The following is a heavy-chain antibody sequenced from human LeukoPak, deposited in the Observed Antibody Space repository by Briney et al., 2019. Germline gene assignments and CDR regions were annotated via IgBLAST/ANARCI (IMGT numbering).Heavy chain of an antibody. J-gene: IGHJ6*03. CDR1: GGSISTSYY. D-gene: IGHD5-12*01. CDR3: ARGGATLRYYYYMDV. V-gene: IGHV4-39*07. Sequence: SETLSLTCTVSGGSISTSYYWGWIRQPPGKGLEWIGSIYYSGSTYYNPSLKSRVTISLDTSKNQFSLKLSSVTAADTAVYYCARGGATLRYYYYMDVWGKGTTVTVSS. CDR2: IYYSGST.